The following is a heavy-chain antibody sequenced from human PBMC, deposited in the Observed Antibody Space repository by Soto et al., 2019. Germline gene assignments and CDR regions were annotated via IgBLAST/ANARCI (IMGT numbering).Heavy chain of an antibody. V-gene: IGHV4-34*01. D-gene: IGHD3-3*01. CDR2: INHTGGT. CDR1: GGSVNGYY. J-gene: IGHJ5*02. CDR3: ATRITVFGLLIPPFDP. Sequence: PSETLSLTCAVYGGSVNGYYWDWIRQPPGKGLEWIGEINHTGGTHYNPYLKSRVTMSVDTSKNQFSLRLSSVTAADTAIYYCATRITVFGLLIPPFDPWGQGTQVTVS.